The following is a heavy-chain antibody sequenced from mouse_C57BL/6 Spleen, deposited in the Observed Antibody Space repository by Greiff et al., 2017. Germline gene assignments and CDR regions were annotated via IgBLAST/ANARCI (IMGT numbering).Heavy chain of an antibody. D-gene: IGHD1-1*01. V-gene: IGHV5-6*01. CDR3: GRYGSSYDFDY. J-gene: IGHJ2*01. CDR1: GFTFSSYG. CDR2: ISSGGSYT. Sequence: EVHLVESGGDLVKPGGSLKLSCAASGFTFSSYGMSWVRQTPDKRLEWVATISSGGSYTYYPDSVKGRFTISRDNAKNTLYLQMSSLKSEDTAMYYCGRYGSSYDFDYWGQGTTLTVSS.